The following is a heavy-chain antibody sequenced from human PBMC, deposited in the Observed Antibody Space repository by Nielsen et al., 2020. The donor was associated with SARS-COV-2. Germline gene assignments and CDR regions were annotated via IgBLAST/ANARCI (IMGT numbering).Heavy chain of an antibody. V-gene: IGHV3-48*02. CDR3: ARDPTAMVTFYYYYGMDV. D-gene: IGHD5-18*01. Sequence: GGSLRLSCAASGFTFSSYSMNWVRQAPGKGLEWVSYISSSSSTIYYADSVKGRFTISRDNAKNSLYLQMNSLRDEDTAVYYCARDPTAMVTFYYYYGMDVWGQGTTVPVSS. CDR1: GFTFSSYS. J-gene: IGHJ6*02. CDR2: ISSSSSTI.